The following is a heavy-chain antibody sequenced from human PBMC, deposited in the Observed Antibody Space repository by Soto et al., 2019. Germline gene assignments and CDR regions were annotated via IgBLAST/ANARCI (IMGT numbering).Heavy chain of an antibody. Sequence: QVQLVQSGAEVKKPGSSVKVSCKASGGTFSSYTISWVRQAPGQGLEWMGRIIPILGIANYAQKFQGRVTITADKSTSTAYMELSSLRSEDTAVYYCARGGVGYYYYGMDVWGQGTTLTVSS. D-gene: IGHD3-10*01. CDR2: IIPILGIA. CDR1: GGTFSSYT. J-gene: IGHJ6*02. CDR3: ARGGVGYYYYGMDV. V-gene: IGHV1-69*02.